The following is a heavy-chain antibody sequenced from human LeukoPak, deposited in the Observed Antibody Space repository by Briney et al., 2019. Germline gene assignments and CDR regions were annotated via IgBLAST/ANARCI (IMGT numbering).Heavy chain of an antibody. J-gene: IGHJ4*02. D-gene: IGHD3-22*01. CDR3: TRSTYYYDSSGYSFPKYYFDY. Sequence: GGSLRLSCAASGFIFSTYGIHWVRQAPGKGLEWVAVISYGGSNKYYADSVKGRFTISRDNSKNTLYLQMNSLRAEDTAVYYCTRSTYYYDSSGYSFPKYYFDYWGQGTLVTVSS. V-gene: IGHV3-30*19. CDR2: ISYGGSNK. CDR1: GFIFSTYG.